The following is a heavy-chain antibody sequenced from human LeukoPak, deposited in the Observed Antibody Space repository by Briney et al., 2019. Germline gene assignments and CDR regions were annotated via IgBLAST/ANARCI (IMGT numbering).Heavy chain of an antibody. D-gene: IGHD3-22*01. V-gene: IGHV1-2*02. CDR1: GYTFTGYY. CDR2: INPNSGGT. CDR3: ASSLYYYDVDY. Sequence: ASVKVSCKASGYTFTGYYMHWVRQAPGQGLEWMGWINPNSGGTNYARKFQGRVTMTRDTSISTAYMELSRLRSDDTAVYYCASSLYYYDVDYWGQGTLVTVSS. J-gene: IGHJ4*02.